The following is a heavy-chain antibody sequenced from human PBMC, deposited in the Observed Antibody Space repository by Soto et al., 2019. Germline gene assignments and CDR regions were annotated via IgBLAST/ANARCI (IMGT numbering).Heavy chain of an antibody. Sequence: GESLKISCKGSGYKFPDYWIGWVRQMPGKGLEWMGMIYPADSDTRYSPSFQGQVTISADKSITTAYMQWSSLKASDTAMYFCVAYSGASGRHFDYWGQGALVTVS. V-gene: IGHV5-51*01. CDR1: GYKFPDYW. D-gene: IGHD6-6*01. CDR2: IYPADSDT. J-gene: IGHJ4*02. CDR3: VAYSGASGRHFDY.